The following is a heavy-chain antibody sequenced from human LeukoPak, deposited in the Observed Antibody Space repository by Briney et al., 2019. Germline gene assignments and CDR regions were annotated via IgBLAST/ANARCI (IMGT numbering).Heavy chain of an antibody. CDR2: IKQDGSEK. D-gene: IGHD3-16*02. CDR3: ARDRNYDYVWGSYRSPLFDY. V-gene: IGHV3-7*01. Sequence: GGSLRLSCAASGFTFSSYWMSWVRQAPGKGLEWVANIKQDGSEKYYVDSVKGRFTISRDNAKNSLYLQMNSLRAEDTAVYYCARDRNYDYVWGSYRSPLFDYWGQGTLVTVSS. CDR1: GFTFSSYW. J-gene: IGHJ4*02.